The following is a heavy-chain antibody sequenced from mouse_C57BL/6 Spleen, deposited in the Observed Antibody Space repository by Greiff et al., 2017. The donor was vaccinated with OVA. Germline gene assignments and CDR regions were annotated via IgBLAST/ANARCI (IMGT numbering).Heavy chain of an antibody. Sequence: EVKLVESGGGLVKPGGSLKLSCAASGFTFSSYAMSWVRQTPEKRMEWVATISDGGSYTYYPDNVKGRFTISRDNAKNNLYLQMSHLKSEDTAMYYCASDYYGSTWFAYWGQGTLVTVSA. CDR3: ASDYYGSTWFAY. CDR2: ISDGGSYT. V-gene: IGHV5-4*03. J-gene: IGHJ3*01. CDR1: GFTFSSYA. D-gene: IGHD1-1*01.